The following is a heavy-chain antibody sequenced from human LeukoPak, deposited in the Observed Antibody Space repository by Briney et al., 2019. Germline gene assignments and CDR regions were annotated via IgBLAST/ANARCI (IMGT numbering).Heavy chain of an antibody. CDR3: TRVRYSSSWHSDY. CDR2: IRSKAYGGTT. D-gene: IGHD6-13*01. V-gene: IGHV3-49*04. J-gene: IGHJ4*02. CDR1: GFTFSSYS. Sequence: SGGSLRLSCAASGFTFSSYSMNWVRQAPGTGLEWVSFIRSKAYGGTTEYAASVKGRFTISRDDSKSIAYLQMDSLKTEDTAVYYCTRVRYSSSWHSDYWGQGTLVAVSS.